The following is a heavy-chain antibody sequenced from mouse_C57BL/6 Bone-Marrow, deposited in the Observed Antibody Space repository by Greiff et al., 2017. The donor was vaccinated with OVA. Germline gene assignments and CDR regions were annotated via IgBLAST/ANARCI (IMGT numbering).Heavy chain of an antibody. J-gene: IGHJ2*01. V-gene: IGHV5-6*02. CDR2: IISGGSYT. Sequence: EVKLMESGGDLVKPGGSLKLSCAASGFTFSSYGMSWVRQTPDKRLEWVATIISGGSYTYYPDSVKGRFTISRDNAKNTLYLQMSSLKSEDTAMYYCARRWDLDYWGQGTTLTVSS. CDR3: ARRWDLDY. D-gene: IGHD4-1*01. CDR1: GFTFSSYG.